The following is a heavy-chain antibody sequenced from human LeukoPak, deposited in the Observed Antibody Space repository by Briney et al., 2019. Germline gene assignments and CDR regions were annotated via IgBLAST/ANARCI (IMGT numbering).Heavy chain of an antibody. CDR1: GYTFTSYD. Sequence: ASVKVSCKASGYTFTSYDINWVRQATGQGLEWMGWMNPNSGNTGYAQKFQGRVTITRNTSISTAYMELNSLRAEDTAVYYCAKEGGPYSSGGRTGMDVWGQGTTVTVSS. J-gene: IGHJ6*02. CDR2: MNPNSGNT. CDR3: AKEGGPYSSGGRTGMDV. D-gene: IGHD6-19*01. V-gene: IGHV1-8*03.